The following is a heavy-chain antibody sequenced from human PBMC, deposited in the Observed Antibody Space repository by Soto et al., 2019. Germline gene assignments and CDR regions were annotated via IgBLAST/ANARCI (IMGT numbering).Heavy chain of an antibody. D-gene: IGHD3-10*01. CDR2: IYYSGST. V-gene: IGHV4-39*01. Sequence: SETLSLTCTVSGGSISSSSYYWGWIRQPPGKGLEWIGSIYYSGSTYYNPSLKSRVTISVDTSKNQFSLKLSSVTAADTAVYYCARSELFFPFDYWGQGTLVTVSS. CDR1: GGSISSSSYY. CDR3: ARSELFFPFDY. J-gene: IGHJ4*02.